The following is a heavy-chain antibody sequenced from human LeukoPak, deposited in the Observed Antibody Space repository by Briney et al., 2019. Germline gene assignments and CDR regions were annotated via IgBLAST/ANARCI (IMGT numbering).Heavy chain of an antibody. CDR3: ARHRYCSSTSCSYFDY. CDR2: IYPGDSDT. CDR1: GYSFTGYW. J-gene: IGHJ4*02. V-gene: IGHV5-51*01. D-gene: IGHD2-2*01. Sequence: GESLKISCKGSGYSFTGYWIGWVRQMPGKGLEWMGIIYPGDSDTRYSPSFQGQVTISADKSISTAYLQWSSLKASDTAMYYCARHRYCSSTSCSYFDYWGQGTLVTVSS.